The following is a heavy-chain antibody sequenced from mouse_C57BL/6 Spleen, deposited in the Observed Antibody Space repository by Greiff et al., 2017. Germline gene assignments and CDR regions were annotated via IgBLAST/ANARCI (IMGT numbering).Heavy chain of an antibody. CDR2: INPSTGGT. CDR3: ARRDSNYVEDY. Sequence: EVKLQQSGPELVKPGASVKISCKASGYSFTGYYMNWVKQSPEKSLEWIGEINPSTGGTTYNQKFKAKATLTVDKSSSTAYMQLKSLTSEDSAVYYCARRDSNYVEDYWGQGTTLTVSS. CDR1: GYSFTGYY. J-gene: IGHJ2*01. D-gene: IGHD2-5*01. V-gene: IGHV1-42*01.